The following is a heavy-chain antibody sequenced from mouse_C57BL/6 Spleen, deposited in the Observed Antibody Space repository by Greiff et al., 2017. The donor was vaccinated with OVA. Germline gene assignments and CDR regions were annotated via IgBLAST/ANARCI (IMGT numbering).Heavy chain of an antibody. Sequence: QVQLQHPGAELVKPWASVKLSCKASGYTFTSYWMHWVKQRPGQGLEWIGMIHPNSGSTNYNEKFKSKATLTVDKSSSTAYMQLSSLTSEDSAVYYCARRGVYDYAWFAYWGQGTLVTVSA. CDR1: GYTFTSYW. J-gene: IGHJ3*01. D-gene: IGHD2-4*01. CDR3: ARRGVYDYAWFAY. V-gene: IGHV1-64*01. CDR2: IHPNSGST.